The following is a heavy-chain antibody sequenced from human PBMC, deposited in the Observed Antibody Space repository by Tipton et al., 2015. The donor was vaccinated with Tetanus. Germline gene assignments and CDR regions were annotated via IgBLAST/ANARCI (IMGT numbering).Heavy chain of an antibody. CDR1: GFRFSYSG. D-gene: IGHD2-15*01. Sequence: QLVQSGGGVVQPGGSLRLSCAASGFRFSYSGMHWVRQAPGKGLEWVAVIPFDGRNERYADSVKGRFIISRDNSKNTLYLQMNSLRPEDTAVYYCAKEFQRARIRFFDSWGQGSQVTASS. V-gene: IGHV3-30*18. J-gene: IGHJ4*02. CDR2: IPFDGRNE. CDR3: AKEFQRARIRFFDS.